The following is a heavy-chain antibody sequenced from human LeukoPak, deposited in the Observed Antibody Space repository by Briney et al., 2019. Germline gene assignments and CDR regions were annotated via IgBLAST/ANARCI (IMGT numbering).Heavy chain of an antibody. CDR2: ISSSSSTI. D-gene: IGHD3-10*01. CDR3: ASAPGEGLDY. J-gene: IGHJ4*02. CDR1: GFTFSSYS. Sequence: PGGSLRLSCAASGFTFSSYSMNWVRQAPGKGLEWVSYISSSSSTIYYADSVKGRFTISRDNAKNSLYLQMNSLRAEDTAVYYCASAPGEGLDYWGQGTLVTVSS. V-gene: IGHV3-48*01.